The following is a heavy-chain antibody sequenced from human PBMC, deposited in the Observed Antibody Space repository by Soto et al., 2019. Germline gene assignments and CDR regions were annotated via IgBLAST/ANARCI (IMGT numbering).Heavy chain of an antibody. J-gene: IGHJ3*02. Sequence: GGSLRLSCVGSGFTFSNAWMTWVRQSPGKGLEWVGRIKSKTDGGTTDYAAPVKGRFTISRDDSKNTLYLQMNSLKTEDTAVYYCSTEGDIVVVPTANDAFDIWGQGTMVTVSS. D-gene: IGHD2-2*01. CDR1: GFTFSNAW. V-gene: IGHV3-15*01. CDR2: IKSKTDGGTT. CDR3: STEGDIVVVPTANDAFDI.